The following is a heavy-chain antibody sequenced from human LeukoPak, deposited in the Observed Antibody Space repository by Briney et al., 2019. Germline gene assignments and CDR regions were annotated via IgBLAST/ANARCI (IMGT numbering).Heavy chain of an antibody. Sequence: PGGSLRLSCAASGFTVSSNYMTWVRQAPGKGLEWVSVIYSGGSTYYADSVKGRFTISRDNSKNTLYLQMNSLRADDTAVYYCAGETRYCTITSCRRAGMDVWGQGTTVTVSS. CDR2: IYSGGST. D-gene: IGHD2-2*01. CDR1: GFTVSSNY. V-gene: IGHV3-66*01. J-gene: IGHJ6*02. CDR3: AGETRYCTITSCRRAGMDV.